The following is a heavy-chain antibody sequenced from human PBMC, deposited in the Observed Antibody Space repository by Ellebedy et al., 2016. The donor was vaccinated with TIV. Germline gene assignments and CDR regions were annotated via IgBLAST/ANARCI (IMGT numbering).Heavy chain of an antibody. V-gene: IGHV4-39*01. CDR3: ARTDDDSYGHMPFHS. J-gene: IGHJ4*02. CDR2: MYYSGIG. CDR1: GDSISSSSFY. D-gene: IGHD5-18*01. Sequence: MPSETLSLTCSVSGDSISSSSFYWAWIRQPPGKGLEWIGTMYYSGIGYYNLSLKSRVTISVDTSKNQVSLKVSSVTAADTAVYYCARTDDDSYGHMPFHSWGRGTLVTVSS.